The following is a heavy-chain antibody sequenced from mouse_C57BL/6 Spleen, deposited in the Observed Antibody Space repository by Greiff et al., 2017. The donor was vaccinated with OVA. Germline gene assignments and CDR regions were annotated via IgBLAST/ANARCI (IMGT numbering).Heavy chain of an antibody. CDR2: INYDGSST. CDR3: ARSITTVVYWYFDV. V-gene: IGHV5-16*01. J-gene: IGHJ1*03. Sequence: EVHLVESEGGLVQPGSSMKLSCTASGFTFSDYYMAWVRQVPEKGLEWVANINYDGSSTYYLDSLKSRFIISRDNAKNILYLQMSSLKSEDTATYYCARSITTVVYWYFDVWGTGTTVTVSS. D-gene: IGHD1-1*01. CDR1: GFTFSDYY.